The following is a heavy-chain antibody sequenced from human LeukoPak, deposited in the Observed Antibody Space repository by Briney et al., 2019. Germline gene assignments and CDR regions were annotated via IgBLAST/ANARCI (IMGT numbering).Heavy chain of an antibody. Sequence: GASVKVSCKASGYTFTSYGISWVRQAPGQGLEWMGWISAYNGNTNYAQKLQGRVTMTTDTSTSTAYMELRSLRSDDTAVYYCASGSDSSGYYFGKRETYYFDYWGQGTLVTVSS. CDR1: GYTFTSYG. CDR3: ASGSDSSGYYFGKRETYYFDY. D-gene: IGHD3-22*01. J-gene: IGHJ4*02. CDR2: ISAYNGNT. V-gene: IGHV1-18*01.